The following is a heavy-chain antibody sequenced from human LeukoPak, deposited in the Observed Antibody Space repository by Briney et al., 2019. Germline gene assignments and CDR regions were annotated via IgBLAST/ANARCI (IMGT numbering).Heavy chain of an antibody. Sequence: PSGTLSLTCAVSGGSISSRNWWSWVRQPPGKGLEWIGEINHSGSTNYNPSLKSRVTISVDTSKNQFSLKLSSVTAADTAVYYCARHARSWLPRYYFDYWGQGTLVTVSS. V-gene: IGHV4-4*02. CDR3: ARHARSWLPRYYFDY. J-gene: IGHJ4*02. CDR1: GGSISSRNW. D-gene: IGHD3-22*01. CDR2: INHSGST.